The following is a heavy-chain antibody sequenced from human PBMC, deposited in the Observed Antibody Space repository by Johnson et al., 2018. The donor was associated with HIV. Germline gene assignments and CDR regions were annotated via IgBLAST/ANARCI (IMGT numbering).Heavy chain of an antibody. V-gene: IGHV3-30*14. D-gene: IGHD1-1*01. Sequence: QVQLVESGGGVVQPGRSLRLSCAASGFTFSSMHWDRQAPGKGLEWVAVISHDGSHKYYADSVKGRFIISRDNSKNTLFLQMGSLRPEDMAVYYCARDAKSATWSPDGTDAFDVWGQGTMVTVSS. CDR1: GFTFSS. CDR3: ARDAKSATWSPDGTDAFDV. CDR2: ISHDGSHK. J-gene: IGHJ3*01.